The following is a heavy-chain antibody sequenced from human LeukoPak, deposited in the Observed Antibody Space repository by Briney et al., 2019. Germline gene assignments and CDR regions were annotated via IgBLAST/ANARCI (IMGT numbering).Heavy chain of an antibody. D-gene: IGHD1-26*01. Sequence: PGGSLRLSCAASGFTFSSYWMSWVRQAPGKGLEWVANIKEDGSEKYYVDSVKGRFTISRDNAKNSLYLQMNSLRAEDTALYYCAREFSGSYYGYWGQGTLVTVSS. V-gene: IGHV3-7*03. CDR1: GFTFSSYW. CDR3: AREFSGSYYGY. CDR2: IKEDGSEK. J-gene: IGHJ4*02.